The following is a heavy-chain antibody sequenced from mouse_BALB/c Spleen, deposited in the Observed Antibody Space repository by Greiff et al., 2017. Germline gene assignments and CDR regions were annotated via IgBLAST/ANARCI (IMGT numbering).Heavy chain of an antibody. CDR1: GFTFSSYG. Sequence: EVKLVESGGGLVQPGGSLKLSCAASGFTFSSYGMSWVRQTPDKRLELVATINSNGGSTYYPDSVKGRFTISRDNAKNTLYLQMSSLKSEDTAMYYCARIYYGNSDYWGQGTTLTVSS. V-gene: IGHV5-6-3*01. D-gene: IGHD2-1*01. CDR3: ARIYYGNSDY. J-gene: IGHJ2*01. CDR2: INSNGGST.